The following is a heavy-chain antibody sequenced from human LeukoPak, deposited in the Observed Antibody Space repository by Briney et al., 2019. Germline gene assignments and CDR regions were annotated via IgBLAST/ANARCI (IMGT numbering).Heavy chain of an antibody. D-gene: IGHD3-22*01. V-gene: IGHV3-23*01. J-gene: IGHJ4*02. CDR1: GFAFSRFA. CDR3: AKDANYYDSSGFFIPFDY. CDR2: ISGNGHQT. Sequence: QPGGSLRLSCSASGFAFSRFAMTWVRRLPGKGLDWVSTISGNGHQTYYGDSVKGRFSVSRDNSKNILYLQMDSLRADDSALYYCAKDANYYDSSGFFIPFDYWGQGTLVTVSS.